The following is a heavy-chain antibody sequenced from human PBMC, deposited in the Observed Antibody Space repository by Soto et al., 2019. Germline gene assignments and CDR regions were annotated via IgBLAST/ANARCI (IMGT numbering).Heavy chain of an antibody. CDR1: GGSLSSGDYY. Sequence: PSGTLSLTCIVSGGSLSSGDYYWSWLRQHTGKGLEWIGYITYSGSTYYNPSLKSRVTISIDTSNNQFSLKLNSVTAADTAVYYCAREDWADKARFDPSGQGTLVTVSS. J-gene: IGHJ5*02. CDR3: AREDWADKARFDP. CDR2: ITYSGST. V-gene: IGHV4-31*03. D-gene: IGHD2-21*01.